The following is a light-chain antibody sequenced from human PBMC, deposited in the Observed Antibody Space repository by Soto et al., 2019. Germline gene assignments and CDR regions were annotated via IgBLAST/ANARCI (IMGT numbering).Light chain of an antibody. V-gene: IGKV3-20*01. Sequence: DMVLTQSPGTLSLSPGERATLSCRAIQSFSSSYLAWYQQKPGQAPRLLIYGASSRATGIPDRFSGSGSGTDFTLTISRMEPEDFAVYYCQQYGSSPVTFGPGTKVDIK. CDR3: QQYGSSPVT. CDR2: GAS. CDR1: QSFSSSY. J-gene: IGKJ3*01.